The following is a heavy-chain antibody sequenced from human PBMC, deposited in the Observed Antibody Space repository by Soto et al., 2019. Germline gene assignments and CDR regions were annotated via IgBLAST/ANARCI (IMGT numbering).Heavy chain of an antibody. CDR2: MCSGGST. CDR1: GFSVSSNR. J-gene: IGHJ4*02. D-gene: IGHD6-19*01. CDR3: ARVQSDPNGWYHFDY. V-gene: IGHV3-53*04. Sequence: EVQLVESGGGLVQPGGSLRLSCAVTGFSVSSNRLGWVRQAPAKGLEWASVMCSGGSTDYADSVRGRFTVSRDSARNTVYLLVNSPRPADTAVSYCARVQSDPNGWYHFDYWGRGTLVTVSS.